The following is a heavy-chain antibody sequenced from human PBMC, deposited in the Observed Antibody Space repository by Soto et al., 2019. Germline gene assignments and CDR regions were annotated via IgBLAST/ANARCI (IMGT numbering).Heavy chain of an antibody. CDR1: GYSFTSYW. J-gene: IGHJ6*02. D-gene: IGHD3-3*01. V-gene: IGHV5-10-1*01. CDR2: IDPSDSYT. CDR3: ARHPSTIGPFWSGYHPLYYGMDV. Sequence: GESLKISCKGSGYSFTSYWISWVRQMPGKGLEWMGRIDPSDSYTNYSPSFQGHVTISADKSISTAYLQWSSLKASDTAMYYCARHPSTIGPFWSGYHPLYYGMDVWGQGTTVTVSS.